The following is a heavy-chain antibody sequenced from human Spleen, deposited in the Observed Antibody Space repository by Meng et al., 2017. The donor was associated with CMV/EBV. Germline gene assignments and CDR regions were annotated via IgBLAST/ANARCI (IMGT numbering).Heavy chain of an antibody. J-gene: IGHJ4*02. CDR1: GGSINSGSYY. CDR3: ARDVGYCSGGTCSDY. Sequence: SETLSLTCTVSGGSINSGSYYWSWIRQSPGKGLDWIGYIYYGGSTNTNYNTSLKSRVTISLDTSKNQFSLKLRSVTAADSAMYYCARDVGYCSGGTCSDYWGQGTLVTVSS. V-gene: IGHV4-61*01. D-gene: IGHD2-15*01. CDR2: IYYGGSTNT.